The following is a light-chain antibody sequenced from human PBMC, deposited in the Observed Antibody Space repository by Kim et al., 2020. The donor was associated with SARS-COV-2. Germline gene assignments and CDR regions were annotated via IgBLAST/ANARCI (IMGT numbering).Light chain of an antibody. CDR2: AAS. CDR3: QQTYSIPWT. CDR1: QGTSSY. J-gene: IGKJ1*01. Sequence: YVCDRSTITCRASQGTSSYLHWFQQTPGKAPSLLIYAASSLQSGVPSRCSGSGSGTDFTLTISSLQPEDFASYYCQQTYSIPWTFGQGTKVDIK. V-gene: IGKV1-39*01.